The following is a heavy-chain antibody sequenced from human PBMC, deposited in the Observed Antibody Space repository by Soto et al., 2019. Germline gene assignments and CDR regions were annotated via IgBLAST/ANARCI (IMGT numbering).Heavy chain of an antibody. CDR1: GFTFSSYA. D-gene: IGHD2-2*01. CDR2: ISSNGGST. CDR3: ARAYQPFAQYYYYIDV. Sequence: GGSLRLSCAASGFTFSSYAMHWVRQAPGKGLEYVSAISSNGGSTYYANSVKGRFTISRDISKSTLFLQMGSLRAEDMAVYYCARAYQPFAQYYYYIDVWGKGTTVTVSS. J-gene: IGHJ6*03. V-gene: IGHV3-64*01.